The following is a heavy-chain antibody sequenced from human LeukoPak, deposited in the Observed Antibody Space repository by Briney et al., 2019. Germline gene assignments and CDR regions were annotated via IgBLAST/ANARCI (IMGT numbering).Heavy chain of an antibody. CDR2: INWNGGST. V-gene: IGHV3-20*04. CDR1: GFTFDDYG. Sequence: GGSLRLSCAVSGFTFDDYGMSWVRQAPGKGLEWVSGINWNGGSTGYADSVKGRFTISRHNAKNSLYLQMNSLRAEDTALYYCARVYYDFWSGYFDYWGQGTLVTVSS. CDR3: ARVYYDFWSGYFDY. J-gene: IGHJ4*02. D-gene: IGHD3-3*01.